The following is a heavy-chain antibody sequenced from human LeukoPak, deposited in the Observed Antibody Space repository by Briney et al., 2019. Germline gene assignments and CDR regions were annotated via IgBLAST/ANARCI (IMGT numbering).Heavy chain of an antibody. CDR2: ISYDGSNK. Sequence: AGKSLRLSCAASGFTFSSYAMHWVRQAPGKGLEWVAVISYDGSNKYYADSVKGRFTISRDNAKNTVYLQMNSLRAEDTAVYYCATSRTFDYWGQGTLVTVSS. J-gene: IGHJ4*02. V-gene: IGHV3-30-3*01. CDR1: GFTFSSYA. CDR3: ATSRTFDY. D-gene: IGHD1-1*01.